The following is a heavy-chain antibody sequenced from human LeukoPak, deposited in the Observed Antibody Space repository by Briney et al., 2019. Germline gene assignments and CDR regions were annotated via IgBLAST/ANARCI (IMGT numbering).Heavy chain of an antibody. D-gene: IGHD1-14*01. CDR3: TRDRSRAEDD. V-gene: IGHV3-7*01. J-gene: IGHJ4*02. CDR1: GITFSSYW. CDR2: IKQDGSEK. Sequence: GGSLRLSCAASGITFSSYWMSWVRQAPGKGLEWVANIKQDGSEKYYVDSVKGRFTISRDNAKNSLYLQMNSLRGEDTAVYYCTRDRSRAEDDWGQGTLVTVSS.